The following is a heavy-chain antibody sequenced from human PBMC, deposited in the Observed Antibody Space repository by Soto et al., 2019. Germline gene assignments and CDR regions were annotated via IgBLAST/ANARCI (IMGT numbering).Heavy chain of an antibody. J-gene: IGHJ3*02. Sequence: QITLKGSVPTLVKPTQTLTLTCTLSGISLSTSGVGLGWIRQTPGKALEWLALVYWNDDKHYSPSLKSRLTITKDTSKNQAILTMTNMDPVNTATYYCARGLATLPVFAFDIWGQGTVVTVSS. D-gene: IGHD1-1*01. CDR1: GISLSTSGVG. CDR2: VYWNDDK. V-gene: IGHV2-5*01. CDR3: ARGLATLPVFAFDI.